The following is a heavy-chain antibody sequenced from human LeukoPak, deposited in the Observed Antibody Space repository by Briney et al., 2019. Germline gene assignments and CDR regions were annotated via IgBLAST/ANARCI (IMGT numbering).Heavy chain of an antibody. CDR1: GFTFSSYS. V-gene: IGHV3-21*01. Sequence: GGSLRLSCAASGFTFSSYSMIWVRQAPGRGLEWVSSISSSSSYIYYADSVKGRFTISRDNAKNSLYLQMNSLRAEDTAVYYCARAHDILTGPGLDYWGQGTLVTVSS. J-gene: IGHJ4*02. D-gene: IGHD3-9*01. CDR3: ARAHDILTGPGLDY. CDR2: ISSSSSYI.